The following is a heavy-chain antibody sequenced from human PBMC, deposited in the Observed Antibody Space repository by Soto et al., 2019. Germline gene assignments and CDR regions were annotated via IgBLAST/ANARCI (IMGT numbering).Heavy chain of an antibody. D-gene: IGHD2-2*01. Sequence: SETLSLTCAVYGGSFSGYYWSWIRQPPGKGLEWIGEINHSGSTNYNPSLKSRVTISVDTSKNQFSLKLSSVTAADTAVYYCARCSTSVYYYYYGMDVWGQGTTVTV. CDR3: ARCSTSVYYYYYGMDV. CDR1: GGSFSGYY. J-gene: IGHJ6*02. CDR2: INHSGST. V-gene: IGHV4-34*01.